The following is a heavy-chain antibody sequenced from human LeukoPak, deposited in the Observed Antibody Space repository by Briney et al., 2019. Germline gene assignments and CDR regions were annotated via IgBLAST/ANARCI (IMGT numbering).Heavy chain of an antibody. CDR3: ARDRVIGVVIETYDAFDI. J-gene: IGHJ3*02. Sequence: GGSLRLSCAASGFTFSNYGMHWVRQAPGQGLEWMGWINPNSGGTNYAQKFQGRVTMTRDTSISTAYMELSRLRSDDTAVYYCARDRVIGVVIETYDAFDIWGQGTMVTVSS. D-gene: IGHD3-3*01. CDR2: INPNSGGT. CDR1: GFTFSNYG. V-gene: IGHV1-2*02.